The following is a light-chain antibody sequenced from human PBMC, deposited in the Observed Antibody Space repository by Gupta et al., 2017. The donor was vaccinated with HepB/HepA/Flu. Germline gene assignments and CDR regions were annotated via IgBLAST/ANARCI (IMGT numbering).Light chain of an antibody. CDR3: RQYLPTWT. CDR1: QSLLHSNGYNC. Sequence: DIVMIQSPLSLPVTPGEPASISCSSSQSLLHSNGYNCLDWYLQNPGQSQQLMIYWGSHRASGDTGWLSGRGELKDFTLKSSRGEDEGGGVYYIRQYLPTWTFGQGTKVEIK. CDR2: WGS. J-gene: IGKJ1*01. V-gene: IGKV2-28*01.